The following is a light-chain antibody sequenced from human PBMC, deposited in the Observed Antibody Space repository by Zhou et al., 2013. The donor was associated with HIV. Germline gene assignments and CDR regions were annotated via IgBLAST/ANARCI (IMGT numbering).Light chain of an antibody. CDR2: AAS. Sequence: IQMTQSPSSLSASVGDRVTITCRASQKISNYVNWYQHKPGKAPKRLIYAASSLQSGVPSRFSGSGSGTEFTLTISSLQPEDFATYYCLQHNSYPLTFGGGTKVEIK. CDR3: LQHNSYPLT. J-gene: IGKJ4*01. CDR1: QKISNY. V-gene: IGKV1-17*01.